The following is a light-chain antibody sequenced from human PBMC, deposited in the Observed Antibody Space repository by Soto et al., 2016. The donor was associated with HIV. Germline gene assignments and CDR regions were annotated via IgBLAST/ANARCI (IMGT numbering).Light chain of an antibody. J-gene: IGKJ4*01. CDR3: QKYNGAPALT. CDR2: AAF. V-gene: IGKV1-33*01. Sequence: DIQMTQSPSSLSASVGDRVTITCQASQDINNNLNWFQQKPGKAPKLLIYAAFNLEVGVPSRFSGSGSGTDFTLTISSLQPEDVATYYCQKYNGAPALTFGGGTKVEIK. CDR1: QDINNN.